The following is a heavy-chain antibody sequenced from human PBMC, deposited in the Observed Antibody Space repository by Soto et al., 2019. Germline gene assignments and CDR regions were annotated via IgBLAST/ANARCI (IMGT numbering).Heavy chain of an antibody. Sequence: EVQLVESGGGLVQPGRSLRLSCAASGFAFDDYAMHWVRQAPGKGLEWVSGISWNSGSIAYADSVKGRFTISRDNARKSLFLQMNSLRAEDTALYYCANDFGGFGELLDYWGQGTLATVSS. J-gene: IGHJ4*02. V-gene: IGHV3-9*01. CDR2: ISWNSGSI. D-gene: IGHD3-10*01. CDR1: GFAFDDYA. CDR3: ANDFGGFGELLDY.